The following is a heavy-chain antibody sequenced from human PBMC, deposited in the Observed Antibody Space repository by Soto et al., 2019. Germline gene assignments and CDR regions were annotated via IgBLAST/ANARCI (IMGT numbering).Heavy chain of an antibody. D-gene: IGHD3-10*01. CDR1: GYTFTSYG. CDR3: ARDPYGSGSYGPIDY. Sequence: ASVKVSCKASGYTFTSYGISWVRQAPGQGLEWMGWINAYNGNTNYAQKLQGRVTMTTDTSTSTAYMELRSLRSDDTAVYYCARDPYGSGSYGPIDYWGQGTLVTV. V-gene: IGHV1-18*01. J-gene: IGHJ4*02. CDR2: INAYNGNT.